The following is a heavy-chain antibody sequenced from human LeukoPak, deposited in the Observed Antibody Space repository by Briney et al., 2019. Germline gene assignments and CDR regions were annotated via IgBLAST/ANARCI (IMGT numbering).Heavy chain of an antibody. J-gene: IGHJ4*02. CDR3: ARANSGYDSSGYTYYFDY. Sequence: PSETLSLTCTVSGGSISSGDYYWSWIRQPPGKGLEWIGYIYYSGSTYYNPSLKSRVTISVDTSKNQFSLKLSSVTAADTAVYYCARANSGYDSSGYTYYFDYWGQGTLVTVSS. CDR2: IYYSGST. D-gene: IGHD3-22*01. V-gene: IGHV4-30-4*08. CDR1: GGSISSGDYY.